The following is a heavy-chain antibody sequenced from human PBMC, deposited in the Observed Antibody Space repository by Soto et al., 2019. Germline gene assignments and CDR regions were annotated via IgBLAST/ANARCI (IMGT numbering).Heavy chain of an antibody. CDR3: ARGTSSGYSYGLPHYYYYYGMDV. J-gene: IGHJ6*02. CDR2: IIPIFGTA. Sequence: ASVKVSCKASGGTFSSYAISWVRQAPGQGLEWMGGIIPIFGTANYAQKFQGRVTITADESTSTAYMELSSLRSEDTAVYYCARGTSSGYSYGLPHYYYYYGMDVWGQGTTVTVSS. D-gene: IGHD5-18*01. CDR1: GGTFSSYA. V-gene: IGHV1-69*13.